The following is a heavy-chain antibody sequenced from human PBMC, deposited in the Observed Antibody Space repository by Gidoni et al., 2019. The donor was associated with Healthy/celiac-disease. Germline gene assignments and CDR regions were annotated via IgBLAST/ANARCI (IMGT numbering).Heavy chain of an antibody. Sequence: QVQLVESGGGVVQPGRSLRLSCAASGFTFSSYGMHWVRQAPGKGLEWVAVISYDGSNKYYADSVKGRFTISRDNSKNTLYLQMNSLRAEDTAVYYCAKDPYYDSSGSLEGYFDYWGQGTLVTVSS. D-gene: IGHD3-22*01. CDR1: GFTFSSYG. V-gene: IGHV3-30*18. J-gene: IGHJ4*02. CDR2: ISYDGSNK. CDR3: AKDPYYDSSGSLEGYFDY.